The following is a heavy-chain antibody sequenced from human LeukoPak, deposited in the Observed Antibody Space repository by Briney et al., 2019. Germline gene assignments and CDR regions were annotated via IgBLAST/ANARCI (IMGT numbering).Heavy chain of an antibody. CDR3: ATLRLSDHFDY. V-gene: IGHV3-23*05. Sequence: GGSLRLSCAASGFTFSSYAMNWVRLSARKGLEWVSAITDNGNTTYYADSVQGRFTISRDNSKNTLYLQMNSLGVEDTAVYYCATLRLSDHFDYWGQGTLVTVSS. J-gene: IGHJ4*02. D-gene: IGHD2-15*01. CDR2: ITDNGNTT. CDR1: GFTFSSYA.